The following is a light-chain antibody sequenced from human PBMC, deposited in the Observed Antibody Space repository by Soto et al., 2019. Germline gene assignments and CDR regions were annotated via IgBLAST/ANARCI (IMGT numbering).Light chain of an antibody. Sequence: ALTQPPSVSGAPGQRVTISCTGSSSNIGAGYDVHWYQQLPGTAPKLLIYGNSNRPSGVPDRFSGSKSGTSASLAITGLQAEDEADYYCQSYDSSLSGSNVFGTGTKVTVL. CDR3: QSYDSSLSGSNV. J-gene: IGLJ1*01. CDR2: GNS. V-gene: IGLV1-40*01. CDR1: SSNIGAGYD.